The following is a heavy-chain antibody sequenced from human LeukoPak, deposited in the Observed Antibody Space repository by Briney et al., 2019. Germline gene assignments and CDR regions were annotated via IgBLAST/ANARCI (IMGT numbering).Heavy chain of an antibody. CDR1: GFTFSSYE. V-gene: IGHV3-48*03. Sequence: GGSLRLSCAASGFTFSSYEMNWVRQAPGKGLEWISYISSSGSTIYYVDSVKGRFTISRDNSKNTLYLQMNSLRAEDTAVYYCAKDREGILTPWGQGTLVTVSS. J-gene: IGHJ5*02. CDR2: ISSSGSTI. CDR3: AKDREGILTP.